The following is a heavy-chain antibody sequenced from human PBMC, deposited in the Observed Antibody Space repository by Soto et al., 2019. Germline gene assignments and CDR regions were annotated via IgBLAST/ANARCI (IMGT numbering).Heavy chain of an antibody. CDR2: IYYSGST. CDR1: GGSISSYY. Sequence: SETLSLTCTVSGGSISSYYWSWIRQTPGKGLEWIGYIYYSGSTNYNPSLKSRVTISVDTSKNQFSLKLSSVTAADTAVYYCARVYYDFWSGYYPYYFDYGGQGTLVTVSS. CDR3: ARVYYDFWSGYYPYYFDY. J-gene: IGHJ4*02. V-gene: IGHV4-59*01. D-gene: IGHD3-3*01.